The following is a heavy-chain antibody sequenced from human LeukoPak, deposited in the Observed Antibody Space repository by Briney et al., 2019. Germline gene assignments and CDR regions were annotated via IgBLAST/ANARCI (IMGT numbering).Heavy chain of an antibody. Sequence: PGRSLRLSCAASGFTFSSYAMHWVRQAPGKGLEWVAVISYDGSNKYYADSVKGRFTISRDNSKNTLYLQMNSLRAEDTAVYYCARAGAYCGGDCPVMGYWGQGTTVTVSS. CDR1: GFTFSSYA. CDR3: ARAGAYCGGDCPVMGY. J-gene: IGHJ6*02. D-gene: IGHD2-21*02. CDR2: ISYDGSNK. V-gene: IGHV3-30-3*01.